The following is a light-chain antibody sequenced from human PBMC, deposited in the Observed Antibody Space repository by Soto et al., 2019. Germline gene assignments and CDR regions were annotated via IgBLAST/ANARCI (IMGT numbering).Light chain of an antibody. V-gene: IGKV3-11*01. CDR1: QSVSSY. Sequence: EIVLTQFPATLSLSPGERATLSCRASQSVSSYLAWYQQKPGQAPRLLIYDASNRATGIPARFSGSGSGTDFTLTISSLEPEDFAVYYCQQRGNLPYTFGQGTNLEIK. J-gene: IGKJ2*01. CDR3: QQRGNLPYT. CDR2: DAS.